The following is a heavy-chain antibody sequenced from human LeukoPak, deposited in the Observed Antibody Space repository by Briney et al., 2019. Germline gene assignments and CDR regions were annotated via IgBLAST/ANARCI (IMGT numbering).Heavy chain of an antibody. J-gene: IGHJ4*02. D-gene: IGHD4-23*01. CDR1: GFTFSNYW. Sequence: GGSLRLSCAASGFTFSNYWTSWVRQAPEKGLEWVANVKEEGSIKQYMDSMKGRFTISRDNAKNSLYLQMNSLRAEDTAVYYCARDRDDGGFEYWGQGTLVTVSS. V-gene: IGHV3-7*01. CDR2: VKEEGSIK. CDR3: ARDRDDGGFEY.